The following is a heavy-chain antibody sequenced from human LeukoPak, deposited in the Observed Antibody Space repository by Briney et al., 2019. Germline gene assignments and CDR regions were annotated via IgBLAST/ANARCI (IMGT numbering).Heavy chain of an antibody. CDR1: GASTSSNY. CDR2: IYYSGST. V-gene: IGHV4-59*12. CDR3: ARDSAYGVYDY. Sequence: SETLSLTCTVSGASTSSNYWSWIRQPPGKGLEWIGYIYYSGSTNYNPSLKSRVTISVDTSKNQFSLKLRSVTAADTAVYYCARDSAYGVYDYWGQGTLVTVSS. J-gene: IGHJ4*02. D-gene: IGHD4-17*01.